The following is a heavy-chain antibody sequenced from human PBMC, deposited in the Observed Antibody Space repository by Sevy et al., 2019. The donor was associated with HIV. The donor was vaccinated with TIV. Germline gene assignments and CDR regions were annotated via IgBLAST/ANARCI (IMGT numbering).Heavy chain of an antibody. CDR2: INPNSGGT. Sequence: ASVKVSCKASGYTFTGYYMHWVRQAPGQGLEWMGRINPNSGGTNYAQKFQGRVTMTRDTSIRTAYMELSRLRSDDTAVYYCARDVRSIAARNNWFDPWGQGTLVTVSS. V-gene: IGHV1-2*06. CDR1: GYTFTGYY. J-gene: IGHJ5*02. CDR3: ARDVRSIAARNNWFDP. D-gene: IGHD6-6*01.